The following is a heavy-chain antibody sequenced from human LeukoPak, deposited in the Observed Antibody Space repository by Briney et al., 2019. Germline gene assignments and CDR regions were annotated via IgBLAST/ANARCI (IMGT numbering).Heavy chain of an antibody. CDR2: ISYDGSNK. CDR3: AKERNLEIAVAGTIFDY. Sequence: GGSLRLSCAASGFTFSSYGMHWVRQAPGKGLEWVAVISYDGSNKYYADSVKGRFTISRDNSKNTLYLQMNSLRAEDTAVYYCAKERNLEIAVAGTIFDYWGQGTLVTVSS. D-gene: IGHD6-19*01. CDR1: GFTFSSYG. V-gene: IGHV3-30*18. J-gene: IGHJ4*02.